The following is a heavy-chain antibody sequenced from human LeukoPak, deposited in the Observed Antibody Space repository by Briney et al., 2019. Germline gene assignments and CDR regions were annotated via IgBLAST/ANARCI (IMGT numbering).Heavy chain of an antibody. CDR2: ISYDGSNK. CDR3: AKERNLEIAVAGTIFDY. Sequence: GGSLRLSCAASGFTFSSYGMHWVRQAPGKGLEWVAVISYDGSNKYYADSVKGRFTISRDNSKNTLYLQMNSLRAEDTAVYYCAKERNLEIAVAGTIFDYWGQGTLVTVSS. D-gene: IGHD6-19*01. CDR1: GFTFSSYG. V-gene: IGHV3-30*18. J-gene: IGHJ4*02.